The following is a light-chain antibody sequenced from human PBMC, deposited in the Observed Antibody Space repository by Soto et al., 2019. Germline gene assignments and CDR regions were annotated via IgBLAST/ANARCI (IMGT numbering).Light chain of an antibody. CDR3: QQRSSWPVT. V-gene: IGKV3-11*01. CDR2: DAS. CDR1: QSVSRY. Sequence: EIVLTQSPVTLSLSPGERATLSCRASQSVSRYFAWYQQKPGQAPRLLIYDASNRATGVPARFSGSGSGTDFTLTIRSLEPEDVAVYYCQQRSSWPVTFGQGTKVEI. J-gene: IGKJ1*01.